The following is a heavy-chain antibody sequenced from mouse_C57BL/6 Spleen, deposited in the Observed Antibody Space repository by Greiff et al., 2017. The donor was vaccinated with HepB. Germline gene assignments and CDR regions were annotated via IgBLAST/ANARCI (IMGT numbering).Heavy chain of an antibody. D-gene: IGHD2-2*01. J-gene: IGHJ2*01. CDR2: IHPNSGNT. V-gene: IGHV1-64*01. CDR3: ARVGYDDY. Sequence: VQLQQPGAELVKPGASVKLSCKASGYTFTSYWMHWVKQRPGQGLEWIGMIHPNSGNTNYNEKFKSKATLTVDKSSSTTYMQLSSLTSEDSAVYYCARVGYDDYWGQGTTLTVSS. CDR1: GYTFTSYW.